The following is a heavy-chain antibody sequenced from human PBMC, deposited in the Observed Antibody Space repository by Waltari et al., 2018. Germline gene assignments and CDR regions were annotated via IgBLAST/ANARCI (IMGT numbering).Heavy chain of an antibody. J-gene: IGHJ4*02. V-gene: IGHV3-23*01. Sequence: EVQLLESGGDLVQPGGSLRLSCAASGFTFSSFAMTWVRQAPGKGLEWVSAISDSGGSTYYANSVKGRFTISRDNSKNTLYVQMNSLRAEDTAVYYCATFASIAVAGKGVDYWGQGTLVTVSS. CDR3: ATFASIAVAGKGVDY. D-gene: IGHD6-19*01. CDR2: ISDSGGST. CDR1: GFTFSSFA.